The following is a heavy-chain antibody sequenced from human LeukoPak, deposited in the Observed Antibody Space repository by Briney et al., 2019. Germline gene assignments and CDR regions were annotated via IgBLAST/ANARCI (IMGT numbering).Heavy chain of an antibody. J-gene: IGHJ4*02. V-gene: IGHV3-30*02. D-gene: IGHD1-26*01. CDR1: GFTFSSYG. CDR3: AKASQGGGATRGGATFAY. Sequence: GGSLRLSCAASGFTFSSYGMHWVRQAPGKGLEWVAFIRYDGSNKYYADSVKGRFTISRDNSKNTLYLQMNSLRAEDTAVYYCAKASQGGGATRGGATFAYWGQGTLVTVSS. CDR2: IRYDGSNK.